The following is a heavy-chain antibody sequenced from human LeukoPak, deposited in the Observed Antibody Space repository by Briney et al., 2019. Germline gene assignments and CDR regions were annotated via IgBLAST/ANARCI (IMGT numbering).Heavy chain of an antibody. D-gene: IGHD3-22*01. CDR2: ISSSSYI. CDR3: ARTPRITMIVVAGLPDY. V-gene: IGHV3-21*04. CDR1: GFTFSSYS. J-gene: IGHJ4*02. Sequence: GGSLRLSCAASGFTFSSYSMNWVRQAPGKGLEWVSSISSSSYIYYADSVKGRFTISRDNAKNSLYLQMNSLRAEDTAVYYCARTPRITMIVVAGLPDYWGQGTLVTVSS.